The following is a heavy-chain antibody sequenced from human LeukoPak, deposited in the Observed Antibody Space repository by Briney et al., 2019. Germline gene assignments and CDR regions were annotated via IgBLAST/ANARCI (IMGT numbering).Heavy chain of an antibody. Sequence: PSETLPLTCTVSGGSISSYYWSWIRQPPGKGLERIGYIYYSGSTNYNPSLKSRVTISVDTSKNQFSLKLSSVTAADTAVYYCARRRMATISAFDIWGQGTMVTVSS. CDR3: ARRRMATISAFDI. J-gene: IGHJ3*02. CDR2: IYYSGST. D-gene: IGHD5-24*01. V-gene: IGHV4-59*08. CDR1: GGSISSYY.